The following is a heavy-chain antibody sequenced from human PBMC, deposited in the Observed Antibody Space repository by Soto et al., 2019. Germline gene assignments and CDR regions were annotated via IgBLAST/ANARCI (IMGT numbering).Heavy chain of an antibody. V-gene: IGHV4-34*01. Sequence: PETLSLTCAVYGGSFSGYYWSWIRQPPGKGLEWIGEINHSGTTNYNPSLKSRVTISVDTSKNQFSLKLSSVTAADTAVYYCARTGYSSGWYKAAFDIWGQGTMVTVSS. CDR2: INHSGTT. CDR1: GGSFSGYY. D-gene: IGHD6-19*01. J-gene: IGHJ3*02. CDR3: ARTGYSSGWYKAAFDI.